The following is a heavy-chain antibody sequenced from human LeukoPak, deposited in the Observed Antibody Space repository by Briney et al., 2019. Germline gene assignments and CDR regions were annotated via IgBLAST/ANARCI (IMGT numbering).Heavy chain of an antibody. V-gene: IGHV1-18*01. CDR3: TRDLGVDTTMIFFDY. CDR1: GYTFTSFG. Sequence: ASVKVSCKGSGYTFTSFGISWVRQAPGQGLEWMGWISAYNGNRNYAQKLQGRVTMTTDTSTCTAYMEIRSLRSDDTAVYYCTRDLGVDTTMIFFDYWGQGSLVTVSS. J-gene: IGHJ4*02. CDR2: ISAYNGNR. D-gene: IGHD5-18*01.